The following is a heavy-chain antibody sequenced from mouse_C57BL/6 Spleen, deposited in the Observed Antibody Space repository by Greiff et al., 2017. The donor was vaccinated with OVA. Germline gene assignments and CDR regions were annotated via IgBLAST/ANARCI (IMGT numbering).Heavy chain of an antibody. CDR3: ARGLYDYDFDY. CDR2: IYPGDGDT. D-gene: IGHD2-4*01. CDR1: GYAFSSYW. V-gene: IGHV1-80*01. J-gene: IGHJ2*01. Sequence: QVQLQQSGAELVKPGASVKISCKASGYAFSSYWMNWVKQRPGKGLEWIGQIYPGDGDTNYNGKFKGKATLTADKSSSTAYMQLSSLTSEDSAVYFCARGLYDYDFDYWGQGTTLTVSS.